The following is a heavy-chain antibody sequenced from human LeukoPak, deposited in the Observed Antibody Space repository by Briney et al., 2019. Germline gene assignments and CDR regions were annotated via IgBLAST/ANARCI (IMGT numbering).Heavy chain of an antibody. Sequence: SETLSLTCTVSGGSVTYTNYYWGWIRQPPGKGLQWIGVIYYNVKTYYNPSLKSRVTVAVDTSKNQFSLKLSSVTAADTAVYYCARLVVGQWLINYWGQGALVTVSS. CDR2: IYYNVKT. CDR1: GGSVTYTNYY. D-gene: IGHD6-19*01. CDR3: ARLVVGQWLINY. V-gene: IGHV4-39*01. J-gene: IGHJ4*02.